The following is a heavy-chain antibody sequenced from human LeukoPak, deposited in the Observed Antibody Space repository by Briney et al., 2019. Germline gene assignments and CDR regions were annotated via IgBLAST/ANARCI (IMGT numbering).Heavy chain of an antibody. J-gene: IGHJ5*02. CDR2: IYYSGST. Sequence: SETLSLTCTVSGGSISSYYWSWLRQPPGKGLEWIGYIYYSGSTNYNPSLKSRVTISVDTSKNQFSLKLNSVTAADTAVYYCARHLSSSWSNWFDPWGQGTLVTVSS. V-gene: IGHV4-59*08. D-gene: IGHD6-13*01. CDR3: ARHLSSSWSNWFDP. CDR1: GGSISSYY.